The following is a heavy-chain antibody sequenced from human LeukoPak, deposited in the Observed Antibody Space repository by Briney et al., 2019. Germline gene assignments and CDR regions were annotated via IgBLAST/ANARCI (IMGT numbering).Heavy chain of an antibody. CDR3: AREDLIDGLDY. J-gene: IGHJ4*02. D-gene: IGHD3-22*01. V-gene: IGHV3-7*01. CDR2: IKQDGSEK. CDR1: GFIFSSYW. Sequence: SGGSLRLSCVASGFIFSSYWMSWVRQAPGKGLEWVANIKQDGSEKYYVDSVKGRFTISRDNAKNSLYLQMNSLRAEDTAVYYCAREDLIDGLDYWGQGTLVTVSS.